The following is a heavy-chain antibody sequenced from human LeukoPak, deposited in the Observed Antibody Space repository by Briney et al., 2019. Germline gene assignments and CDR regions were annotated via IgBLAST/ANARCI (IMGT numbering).Heavy chain of an antibody. V-gene: IGHV1-69*02. CDR2: IIPILGIA. CDR1: GGTFSSYT. D-gene: IGHD6-13*01. J-gene: IGHJ5*02. Sequence: GASVKVSCKASGGTFSSYTISWVRQAPGQGLEWMGRIIPILGIANYAQKFRGRVTITADKSTSTAYMELSSLRSEDTAVYYCAGLIAAAGTGWFDPWGQGTLVTVSS. CDR3: AGLIAAAGTGWFDP.